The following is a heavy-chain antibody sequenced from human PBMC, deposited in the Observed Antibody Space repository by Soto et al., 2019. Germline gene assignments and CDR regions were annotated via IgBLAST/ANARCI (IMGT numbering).Heavy chain of an antibody. J-gene: IGHJ4*02. D-gene: IGHD3-10*01. Sequence: PSETLSLTCTVSGGSISSSSYYWGWIRQPPGKGLEWIGSIYYSGSTYYNLSLKSRVTISVDTSKNQFSLKLSSVTAADTAVYYCARTYYYGSVAGYYFDFWGQGTLVTVSS. V-gene: IGHV4-39*01. CDR2: IYYSGST. CDR3: ARTYYYGSVAGYYFDF. CDR1: GGSISSSSYY.